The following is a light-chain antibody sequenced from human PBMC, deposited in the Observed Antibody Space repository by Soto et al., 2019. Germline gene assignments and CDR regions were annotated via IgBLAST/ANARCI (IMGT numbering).Light chain of an antibody. Sequence: QSVLTQPPSVSGDPGQRVTISCTGSSSNIGAGYDVHWYQQLPGTAPKLLIYGNSTRPSGVPDRFSGSKSGTSASLAITGLQAEDEADYYCQSYDSSLSGYVFGTGTKLTVL. V-gene: IGLV1-40*01. CDR2: GNS. CDR3: QSYDSSLSGYV. CDR1: SSNIGAGYD. J-gene: IGLJ1*01.